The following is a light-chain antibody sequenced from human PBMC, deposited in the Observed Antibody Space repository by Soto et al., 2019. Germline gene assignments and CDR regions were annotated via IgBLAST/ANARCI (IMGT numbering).Light chain of an antibody. CDR1: QDISNY. CDR3: QRYDNLPFT. V-gene: IGKV1-33*01. Sequence: DIQMTQSPSSLSASVGDRVTITCQASQDISNYLNWYQQKPGKAPKLLIYDSSNVETGVPSRFSGSGSGTDFTITISSLQPEDIATYFCQRYDNLPFTFGQGTRLEIK. J-gene: IGKJ5*01. CDR2: DSS.